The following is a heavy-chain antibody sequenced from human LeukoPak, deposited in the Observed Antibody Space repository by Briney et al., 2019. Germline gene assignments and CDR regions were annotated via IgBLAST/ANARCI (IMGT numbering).Heavy chain of an antibody. V-gene: IGHV3-66*01. CDR3: AREGATMVRGDYYYGMDV. J-gene: IGHJ6*02. Sequence: GASLRLSRAASGLTVIINYMSWVRQAPGKGLGWVSVIYSGGSTYYADSVKGRFTISRDNSKNTLYLQMNSLRAEDTAVYYCAREGATMVRGDYYYGMDVWGQGTTVTVSS. D-gene: IGHD3-10*01. CDR1: GLTVIINY. CDR2: IYSGGST.